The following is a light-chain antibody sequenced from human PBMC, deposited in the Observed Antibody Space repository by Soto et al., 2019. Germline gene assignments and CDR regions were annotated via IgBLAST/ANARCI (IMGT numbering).Light chain of an antibody. V-gene: IGLV2-14*01. J-gene: IGLJ1*01. CDR2: EVT. CDR1: SGDIGSYNR. Sequence: QSVLTQPASVSGSPGQSITISCTGTSGDIGSYNRVSWYQQHPGKAPKLIIYEVTDRPSGVSNRFSGSKSGNTASLTISGPQAEDGAEYSCSSYTNINTRACVFGTGTMLTVL. CDR3: SSYTNINTRACV.